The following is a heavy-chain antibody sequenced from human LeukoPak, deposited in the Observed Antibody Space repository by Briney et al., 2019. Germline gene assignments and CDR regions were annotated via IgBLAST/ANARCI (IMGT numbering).Heavy chain of an antibody. Sequence: GGSLRLSCAASGFTVSSNYMSWVRQAPGKGLEWVSVIYSGGSTYYADSVKGRFTISRDNSKNTLYLQMNSLRAEDTAVYYCAKDRVSPGFNWFDPWGQGTLVTVSS. CDR1: GFTVSSNY. D-gene: IGHD2-15*01. V-gene: IGHV3-66*01. CDR3: AKDRVSPGFNWFDP. J-gene: IGHJ5*02. CDR2: IYSGGST.